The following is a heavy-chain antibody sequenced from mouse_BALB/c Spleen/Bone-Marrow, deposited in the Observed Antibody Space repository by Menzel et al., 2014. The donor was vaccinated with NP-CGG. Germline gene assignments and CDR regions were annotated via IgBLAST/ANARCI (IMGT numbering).Heavy chain of an antibody. V-gene: IGHV1-9*01. CDR1: GYTFSSYW. D-gene: IGHD2-1*01. J-gene: IGHJ4*01. CDR2: ILPGSGSF. CDR3: ARWHYGNYYYAMDY. Sequence: QVQLQQSGAELMKPGASVKISCKATGYTFSSYWLEWVIQRPGHGLEWIGEILPGSGSFNYNEKFKGKATFTADTSSNTAYMQLSSLTSEDSAVYYCARWHYGNYYYAMDYWGQGTSVTVSS.